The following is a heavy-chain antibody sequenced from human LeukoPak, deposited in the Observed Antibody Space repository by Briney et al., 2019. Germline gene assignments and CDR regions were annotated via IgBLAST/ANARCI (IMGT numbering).Heavy chain of an antibody. D-gene: IGHD7-27*01. CDR1: GFTFSSYS. CDR2: ISSCSSYI. V-gene: IGHV3-21*01. J-gene: IGHJ4*02. Sequence: GGSLRLSCAASGFTFSSYSMNWVRQAPGKGLEWVSSISSCSSYIYYADSVKGRFTISRDNAKNSLYLQMNSLRAEDTAVYYCARDRLTGRYFDYWGQGTLVTVSS. CDR3: ARDRLTGRYFDY.